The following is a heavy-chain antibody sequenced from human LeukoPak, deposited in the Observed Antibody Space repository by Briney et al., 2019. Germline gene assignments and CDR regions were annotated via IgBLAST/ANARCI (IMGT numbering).Heavy chain of an antibody. V-gene: IGHV1-69*05. CDR2: IIPIFGTA. Sequence: SVKVSCKASGGTFSSYAISWVRQAPGQGLEWMGGIIPIFGTANYAQKFQGRVTITTDESTSTAYMELRSLRSDDTAVYYCARSWRLYFYDSSGYLDYWGQGTLVTVSS. J-gene: IGHJ4*02. CDR1: GGTFSSYA. D-gene: IGHD3-22*01. CDR3: ARSWRLYFYDSSGYLDY.